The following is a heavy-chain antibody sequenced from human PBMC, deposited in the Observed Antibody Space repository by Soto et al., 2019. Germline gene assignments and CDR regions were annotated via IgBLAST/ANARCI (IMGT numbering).Heavy chain of an antibody. CDR2: IYYSGST. J-gene: IGHJ5*02. D-gene: IGHD6-19*01. V-gene: IGHV4-59*01. CDR1: GGSICSYY. CDR3: ARADSPSNPSSGWYLVHWFDP. Sequence: SETLSLTCTVSGGSICSYYWSWIRQPPGKGLEWIGYIYYSGSTNYNPSLKSRVTISVDTSKNQFSLKLSSVTAADTAVYYCARADSPSNPSSGWYLVHWFDPWGQGTLVTVSS.